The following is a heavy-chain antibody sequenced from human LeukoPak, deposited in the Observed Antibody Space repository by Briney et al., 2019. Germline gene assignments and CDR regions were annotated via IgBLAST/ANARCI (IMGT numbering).Heavy chain of an antibody. CDR2: INHSGST. J-gene: IGHJ1*01. Sequence: SETLSLTCAVYGGSFSGYYWSWIRQPPGKGLEWIGEINHSGSTNYNPSLKSRVTISVDTSKNQFSLKLSSVTAADTAVYYCARVVPAAPEYFQHWGQGTLVTVSS. CDR3: ARVVPAAPEYFQH. V-gene: IGHV4-34*01. CDR1: GGSFSGYY. D-gene: IGHD2-2*01.